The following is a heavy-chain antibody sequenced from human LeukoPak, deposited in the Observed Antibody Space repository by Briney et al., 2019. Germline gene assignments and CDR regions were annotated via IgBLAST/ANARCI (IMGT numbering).Heavy chain of an antibody. Sequence: GGSLRLSCAASGFTFSDYYMSWIRQAPGKGLEWVSYISSSGSTIYYADSVKGRFTVSRDNAKNSLYLQMNSLRADDTAVYYCARCVSGYDLGGRYHYMDVWGQGTTVTVSS. CDR2: ISSSGSTI. CDR3: ARCVSGYDLGGRYHYMDV. J-gene: IGHJ6*02. D-gene: IGHD5-12*01. V-gene: IGHV3-11*01. CDR1: GFTFSDYY.